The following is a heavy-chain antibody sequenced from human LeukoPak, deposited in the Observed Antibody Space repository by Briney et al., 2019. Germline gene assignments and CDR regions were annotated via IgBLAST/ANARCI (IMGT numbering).Heavy chain of an antibody. CDR3: ATDRNEGKYYDY. V-gene: IGHV3-30*02. CDR2: IWYDGSHQ. Sequence: GGSLRLSCGASGLKFRNYGMHWVRQAPGKGLEWVTFIWYDGSHQYYIDSVKGRFTVSRDNAKSTLYLQMDSLRAEDTAVYYCATDRNEGKYYDYWGQGTLVTVSS. D-gene: IGHD2/OR15-2a*01. CDR1: GLKFRNYG. J-gene: IGHJ4*02.